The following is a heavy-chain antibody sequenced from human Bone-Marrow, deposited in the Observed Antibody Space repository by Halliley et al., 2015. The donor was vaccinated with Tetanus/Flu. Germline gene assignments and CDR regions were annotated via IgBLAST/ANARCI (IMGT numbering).Heavy chain of an antibody. CDR3: AREMAGFHYYGSGRWFDH. V-gene: IGHV6-1*01. Sequence: KWYNGCAVSVKGRITINPDTSRNQLSLQLNSVPPEDTALYYCAREMAGFHYYGSGRWFDHWGQGTLVTVSS. D-gene: IGHD3-10*01. J-gene: IGHJ5*02. CDR2: KWYN.